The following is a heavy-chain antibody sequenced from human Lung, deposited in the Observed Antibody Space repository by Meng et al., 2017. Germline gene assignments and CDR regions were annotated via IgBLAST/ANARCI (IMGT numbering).Heavy chain of an antibody. CDR2: IYSSGST. V-gene: IGHV4-4*07. CDR3: TRQFFDYVWGSYRPNWFDA. CDR1: GGSINNYY. Sequence: QVPLQESAPGLGKASETLSLPCTDSGGSINNYYWSWIRQPAGKGLEWIGRIYSSGSTDYNPSLRSRVTMSVDTSKNQFSLKLTSVTAADTAVYYCTRQFFDYVWGSYRPNWFDAWGQGTLVTVSS. D-gene: IGHD3-16*01. J-gene: IGHJ5*02.